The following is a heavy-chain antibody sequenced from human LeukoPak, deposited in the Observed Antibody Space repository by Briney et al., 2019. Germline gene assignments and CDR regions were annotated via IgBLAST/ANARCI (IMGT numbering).Heavy chain of an antibody. CDR2: INHSGST. CDR1: GGSFSGYY. J-gene: IGHJ6*02. CDR3: ARERCSSTSCYAKYYYYDMDV. D-gene: IGHD2-2*01. Sequence: SETLSLTCAVYGGSFSGYYWSWIRQPPGKGLEWIGEINHSGSTNYNPSLKSRVTISVDTSKNQFSLKLSSVTAADTAVYYCARERCSSTSCYAKYYYYDMDVWGQGTTVTVSS. V-gene: IGHV4-34*01.